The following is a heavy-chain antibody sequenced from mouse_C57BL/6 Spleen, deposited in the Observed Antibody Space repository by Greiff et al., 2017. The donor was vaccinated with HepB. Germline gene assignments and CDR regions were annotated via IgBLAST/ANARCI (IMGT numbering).Heavy chain of an antibody. CDR3: ARGGYYGSSVDY. CDR1: GYTFTSYW. CDR2: IYPGSGST. Sequence: QVQLQQPGAELVKPGASVKMSCKASGYTFTSYWITWVKQRPGQGLEWIGDIYPGSGSTNYNEKFKSKATLTVDTSSSTAYMQLSSLTSEDSAVYYCARGGYYGSSVDYWGQGTTLTVSS. D-gene: IGHD1-1*01. V-gene: IGHV1-55*01. J-gene: IGHJ2*01.